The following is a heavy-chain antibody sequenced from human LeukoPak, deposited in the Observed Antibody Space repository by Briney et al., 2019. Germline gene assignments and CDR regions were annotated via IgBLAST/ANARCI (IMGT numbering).Heavy chain of an antibody. CDR2: INTNTGNP. J-gene: IGHJ6*03. CDR1: GYTFTSYY. V-gene: IGHV7-4-1*01. CDR3: YMEV. Sequence: ASVKVSCKASGYTFTSYYMHWVRQAPGQGLEWMGWINTNTGNPTYAQGFTGRFVFSLDTSVSTAYYCAKVAPMIRGPYYFYYMEVWGKGTTVTVSS. D-gene: IGHD3-10*01.